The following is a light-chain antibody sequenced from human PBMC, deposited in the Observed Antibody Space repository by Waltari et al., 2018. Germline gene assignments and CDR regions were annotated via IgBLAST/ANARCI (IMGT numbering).Light chain of an antibody. CDR3: QTGGHGTWV. V-gene: IGLV4-69*01. Sequence: QLVLTQSPSASASLGAPLKLICTLSSEPSSNVIAWLQQQPEKGPRYLMKVNSDGSHSKGDEIPDRFSGSSSGAERYLTISSLQSEDEADYYCQTGGHGTWVFGGGTKLTVL. CDR2: VNSDGSH. CDR1: SEPSSNV. J-gene: IGLJ3*02.